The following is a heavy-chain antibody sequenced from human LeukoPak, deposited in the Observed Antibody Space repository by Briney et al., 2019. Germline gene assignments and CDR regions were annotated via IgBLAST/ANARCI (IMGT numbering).Heavy chain of an antibody. CDR3: ARRAGYCSSIDCYRPEILTGRGAFDI. CDR2: IYYSGRT. CDR1: YGSISSSNFY. Sequence: SESLSLTCTVSYGSISSSNFYWGWIRQPPGKGLEWIGSIYYSGRTYYNPSLKSRVTISVDTSKKHFSLKLASVTAADTAVYYCARRAGYCSSIDCYRPEILTGRGAFDIWGQGTMVTVSS. D-gene: IGHD2-2*02. J-gene: IGHJ3*02. V-gene: IGHV4-39*02.